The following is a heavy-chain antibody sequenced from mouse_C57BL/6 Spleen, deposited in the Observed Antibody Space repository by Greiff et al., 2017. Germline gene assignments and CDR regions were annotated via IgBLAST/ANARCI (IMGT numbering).Heavy chain of an antibody. CDR1: GFNIKDYY. J-gene: IGHJ4*01. CDR3: LITTVYYAMDY. Sequence: EVQGVESGAELVRPGASVKLSCTASGFNIKDYYMHWVKQRPEQGLVWIGRIDTEDGDNEYAPKFKGKATMTADTTSNTAYLQLSSLTSEDTAVDYCLITTVYYAMDYWGQGASVTVAS. CDR2: IDTEDGDN. D-gene: IGHD1-1*01. V-gene: IGHV14-1*01.